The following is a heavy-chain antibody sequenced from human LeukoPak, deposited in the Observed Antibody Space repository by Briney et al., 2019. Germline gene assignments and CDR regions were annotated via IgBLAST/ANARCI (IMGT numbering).Heavy chain of an antibody. CDR2: IKQDGGEK. V-gene: IGHV3-7*01. J-gene: IGHJ4*02. CDR1: GFTFSSYW. Sequence: GGSLRLSCAASGFTFSSYWMSWVRQAPGKGLEWVANIKQDGGEKYYVESVKGRFTISRDNVKNSLYLQMNSLRVEDTAVYYCARARGGYDLDYWGQGTLVTVS. D-gene: IGHD5-12*01. CDR3: ARARGGYDLDY.